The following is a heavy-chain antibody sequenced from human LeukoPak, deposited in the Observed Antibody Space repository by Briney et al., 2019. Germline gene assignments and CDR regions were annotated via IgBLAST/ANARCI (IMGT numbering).Heavy chain of an antibody. V-gene: IGHV4-38-2*02. D-gene: IGHD4-17*01. CDR3: ARYGDGDYTDY. CDR1: GYSISRNYY. J-gene: IGHJ4*02. Sequence: SETLSLTGIVSGYSISRNYYWGWIRQPPRKGLEWIGSIYHSWSTYYDPSLKSRVTISVDTSKNQFSLKLRAVTASDPAVYYGARYGDGDYTDYWGQGTLVIVSS. CDR2: IYHSWST.